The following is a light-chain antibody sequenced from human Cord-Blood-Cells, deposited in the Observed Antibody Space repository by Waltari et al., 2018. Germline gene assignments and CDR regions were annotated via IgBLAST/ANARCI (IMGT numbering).Light chain of an antibody. V-gene: IGLV2-11*01. J-gene: IGLJ1*01. CDR3: CSYAGSYTYV. Sequence: QSDLTQPRSVSGSPGQSVTISCTGTSSDVGGYNYVSWYQQHPGKAPKLMIYDVRKRRSGVPDRVSGSKSGNTASLTISGLQAEDEADYYCCSYAGSYTYVFGTGTKVTVL. CDR2: DVR. CDR1: SSDVGGYNY.